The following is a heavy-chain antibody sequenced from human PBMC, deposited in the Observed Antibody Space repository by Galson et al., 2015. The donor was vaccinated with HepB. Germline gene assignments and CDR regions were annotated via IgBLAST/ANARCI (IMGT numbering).Heavy chain of an antibody. CDR2: IYYSGST. J-gene: IGHJ5*02. Sequence: LSLTCAVYGGSISSYYWSWIRQPPGKGLEWIGYIYYSGSTNYNPSLKSRVTISVDTSKNQFSLKLSSVTAAYTAVYYCARGSYYDFWSGYKGVDWFDPWGQGTLVTVSS. V-gene: IGHV4-59*01. CDR1: GGSISSYY. D-gene: IGHD3-3*01. CDR3: ARGSYYDFWSGYKGVDWFDP.